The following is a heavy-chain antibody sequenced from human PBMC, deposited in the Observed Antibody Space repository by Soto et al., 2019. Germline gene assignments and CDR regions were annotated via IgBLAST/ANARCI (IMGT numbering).Heavy chain of an antibody. CDR2: ISSSGSTI. J-gene: IGHJ6*02. Sequence: GGSLRLSCAASGFTFSDYYMSWIRQAPGKGLEWVSYISSSGSTIYYADSVKDRFTISRDNAKNSLYLQMNSLRAEDTAVYYCARDPRYSSGWYLTYGMDVWGQGTTVTVSS. CDR3: ARDPRYSSGWYLTYGMDV. D-gene: IGHD6-19*01. V-gene: IGHV3-11*01. CDR1: GFTFSDYY.